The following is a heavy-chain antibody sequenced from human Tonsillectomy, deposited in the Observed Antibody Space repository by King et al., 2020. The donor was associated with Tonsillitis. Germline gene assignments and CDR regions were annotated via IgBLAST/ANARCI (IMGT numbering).Heavy chain of an antibody. D-gene: IGHD6-19*01. CDR2: INPKRGGT. V-gene: IGHV1-2*02. J-gene: IGHJ4*02. CDR1: GYTFTAYY. CDR3: ATGGSGWYWVY. Sequence: VQLVESGAEVKKPGASGRVSCKASGYTFTAYYIHWVRQAPGQGLDWMGWINPKRGGTTYTQKFQGRVTMTRDTSISTAYMELSRLRSDDTAVYYCATGGSGWYWVYWGQGTLVTVSS.